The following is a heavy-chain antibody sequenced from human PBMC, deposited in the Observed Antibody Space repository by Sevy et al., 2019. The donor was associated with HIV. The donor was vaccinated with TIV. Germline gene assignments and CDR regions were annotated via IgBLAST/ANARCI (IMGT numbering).Heavy chain of an antibody. Sequence: GGSLRLSCAASGFTFSSYAMHWVRQAPGKGLEWVAVISYDGSNKYYADSVKGRFTISRDNSKNTLYLQMNSLRAEDTDVYYCARVAPFSSSWQLYYYGMDVWGHGTTVTVS. V-gene: IGHV3-30-3*01. CDR3: ARVAPFSSSWQLYYYGMDV. CDR1: GFTFSSYA. D-gene: IGHD6-13*01. CDR2: ISYDGSNK. J-gene: IGHJ6*02.